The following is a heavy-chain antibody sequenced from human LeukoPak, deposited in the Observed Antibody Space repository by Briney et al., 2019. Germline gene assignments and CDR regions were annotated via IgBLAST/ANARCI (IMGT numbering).Heavy chain of an antibody. D-gene: IGHD5-12*01. Sequence: PGGSLRLSCAASGFTFSSYWMSWVRQAPGKGMEWVANIKQDGSEKYYVDSVKGRFTVSRDNAKNSLYLQMNSLRGEDTAVYYCARDLSGPHFTFDYWGQGTLVTVSS. J-gene: IGHJ4*02. CDR3: ARDLSGPHFTFDY. CDR2: IKQDGSEK. V-gene: IGHV3-7*01. CDR1: GFTFSSYW.